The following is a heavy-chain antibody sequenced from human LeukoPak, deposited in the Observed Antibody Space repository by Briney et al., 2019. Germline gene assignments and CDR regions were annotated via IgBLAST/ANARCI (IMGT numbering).Heavy chain of an antibody. D-gene: IGHD6-13*01. J-gene: IGHJ4*02. Sequence: GGSLRLSCAASGFTFSSYGMSWVRQAPGKGLEWVSAISGSGGSTYYADSVKGRFTISRDNSKNTLYLQMNSLRAEDTAVYYCAKLIAAAGLPLDYWGQGTLVTVSS. CDR1: GFTFSSYG. CDR3: AKLIAAAGLPLDY. V-gene: IGHV3-23*01. CDR2: ISGSGGST.